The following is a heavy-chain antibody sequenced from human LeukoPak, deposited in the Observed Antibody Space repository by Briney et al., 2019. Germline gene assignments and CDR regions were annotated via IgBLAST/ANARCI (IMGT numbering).Heavy chain of an antibody. CDR1: GFTFSTSA. D-gene: IGHD3-22*01. J-gene: IGHJ4*02. CDR3: VKLPYSDTSAYYVDY. V-gene: IGHV3-64D*06. Sequence: GGSLRLSCSASGFTFSTSAIHWVRQAPGKGLEYVSAICSNGGSTYYAGSVKGRFTISRDNSKNTLSLQMSSLRPEDTAVYYCVKLPYSDTSAYYVDYWGQGTLVTVSS. CDR2: ICSNGGST.